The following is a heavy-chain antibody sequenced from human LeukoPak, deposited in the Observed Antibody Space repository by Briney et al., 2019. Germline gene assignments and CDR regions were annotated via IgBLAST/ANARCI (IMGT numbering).Heavy chain of an antibody. CDR1: GFTFSSYA. D-gene: IGHD2/OR15-2a*01. J-gene: IGHJ4*02. CDR3: ARMIVNNRAPFDC. V-gene: IGHV3-66*01. Sequence: PGGSLRLSCAASGFTFSSYAMSWVRQAPGKGLEWVSVIYSGGSTYYADSVKGRFAISRGNSKNTLYLQMNSLRAEDTAVYYCARMIVNNRAPFDCWGQGTLVTVSS. CDR2: IYSGGST.